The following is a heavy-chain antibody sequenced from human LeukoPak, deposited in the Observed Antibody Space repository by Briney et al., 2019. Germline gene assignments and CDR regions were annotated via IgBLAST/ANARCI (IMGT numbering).Heavy chain of an antibody. J-gene: IGHJ4*02. CDR1: GFTFSSYG. CDR3: AKDLNYDFWSGLGN. V-gene: IGHV3-30*18. Sequence: GRSLRLSCAVSGFTFSSYGMHWVRQAPGKGLEWIAVISYDGTNKYYADSVKGRFTISRDNSKNTLYLQMNSLRAEDTAVYYCAKDLNYDFWSGLGNWGQGTLVTVSS. D-gene: IGHD3-3*01. CDR2: ISYDGTNK.